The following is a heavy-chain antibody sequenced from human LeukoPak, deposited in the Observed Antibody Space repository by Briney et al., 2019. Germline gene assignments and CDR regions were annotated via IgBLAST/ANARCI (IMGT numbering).Heavy chain of an antibody. CDR2: ISYDGSNK. D-gene: IGHD6-19*01. V-gene: IGHV3-30*18. J-gene: IGHJ4*02. Sequence: GGSLRLSCTASLFTFSTYSMTWVRQAPGKGLEWVAVISYDGSNKYYADSVKGRFTISRDNSKNTLYLQMNSLRAEDTAVYYCAKEEQWLLMTASFDYWGQGTLVTVSS. CDR1: LFTFSTYS. CDR3: AKEEQWLLMTASFDY.